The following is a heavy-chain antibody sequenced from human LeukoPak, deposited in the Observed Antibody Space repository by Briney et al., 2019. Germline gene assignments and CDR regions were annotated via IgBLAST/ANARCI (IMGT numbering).Heavy chain of an antibody. V-gene: IGHV3-23*01. CDR1: GLAFSSYA. CDR3: AKVPLTWLVRDYYYMDV. J-gene: IGHJ6*03. Sequence: GGSLRLSCAASGLAFSSYAMSWVRQAPGKGLEWDSGISGSGGSTYYADSVKGRFTISRDNSNNTLYLQMNSLRAEDTAVYYCAKVPLTWLVRDYYYMDVWGKGTTVTVSS. D-gene: IGHD2-21*01. CDR2: ISGSGGST.